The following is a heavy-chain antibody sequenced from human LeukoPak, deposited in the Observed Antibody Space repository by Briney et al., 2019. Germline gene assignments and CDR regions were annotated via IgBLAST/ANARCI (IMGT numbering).Heavy chain of an antibody. V-gene: IGHV4-59*08. D-gene: IGHD1-26*01. CDR3: ARHDSSSGLPYYFDY. CDR1: GGSISSYF. CDR2: IYYSGST. J-gene: IGHJ4*02. Sequence: PSETLSLTCTVSGGSISSYFWSWIRQPPGKGLEWIGYIYYSGSTNYNPSLKSRVTISVDTSKNQFSLILISVTAADTAVYYCARHDSSSGLPYYFDYWGQGTLVTVSS.